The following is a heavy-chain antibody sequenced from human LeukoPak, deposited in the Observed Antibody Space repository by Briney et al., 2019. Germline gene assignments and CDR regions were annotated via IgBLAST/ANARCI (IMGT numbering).Heavy chain of an antibody. J-gene: IGHJ5*02. CDR1: GYTFTSYG. CDR3: ARDRLRYWGFDP. Sequence: ASVKVSCKASGYTFTSYGISWVRQAPGQGLEWMGWISAYNGNTNYAQKLQGRVTMTTDTSTSTVYMELSSLRSEDTAVYYCARDRLRYWGFDPWGQGTLVTVSS. CDR2: ISAYNGNT. V-gene: IGHV1-18*01. D-gene: IGHD1-20*01.